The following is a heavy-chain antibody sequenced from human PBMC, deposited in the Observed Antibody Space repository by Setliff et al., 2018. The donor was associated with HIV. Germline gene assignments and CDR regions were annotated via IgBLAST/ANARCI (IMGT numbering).Heavy chain of an antibody. J-gene: IGHJ4*02. CDR1: GGSFSGSY. V-gene: IGHV4-34*01. CDR2: INHSGST. Sequence: ETLSLTCAVYGGSFSGSYWSWIRQPPGKGLEWIGEINHSGSTKYHASLKSRVTISIDTSKNQISLKLSSVTAADTAVYYCARGLNYYGSGSYLPLGYWGQGTLVTVSS. CDR3: ARGLNYYGSGSYLPLGY. D-gene: IGHD3-10*01.